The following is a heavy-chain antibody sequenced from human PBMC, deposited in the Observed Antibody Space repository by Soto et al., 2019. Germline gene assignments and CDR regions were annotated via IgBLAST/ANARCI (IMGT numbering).Heavy chain of an antibody. J-gene: IGHJ5*02. Sequence: PSEPLSLTCAVSGYSISSGYYWGWIRQPPGKGLEWIGSIYHSGSTYYNPSLKSRVTISVDTSKNQFSLKLSSVTAADTAVYYCARDLSYSSSWYDWFDPWGQGTLVTVSS. CDR1: GYSISSGYY. CDR2: IYHSGST. D-gene: IGHD6-13*01. V-gene: IGHV4-38-2*02. CDR3: ARDLSYSSSWYDWFDP.